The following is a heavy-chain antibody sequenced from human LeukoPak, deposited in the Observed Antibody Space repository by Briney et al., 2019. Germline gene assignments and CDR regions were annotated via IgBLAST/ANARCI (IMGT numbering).Heavy chain of an antibody. D-gene: IGHD4-23*01. J-gene: IGHJ4*02. V-gene: IGHV3-21*01. CDR1: GFTFSSYS. Sequence: GGSLRLSCAASGFTFSSYSMNWVRQAPGKGLEWVSSISSSSSYIYYADSVKGRFTISRDNANNSIYLQMNSLRAEDTAVYYCTRINNRNSDYWGQGTLVTVSS. CDR2: ISSSSSYI. CDR3: TRINNRNSDY.